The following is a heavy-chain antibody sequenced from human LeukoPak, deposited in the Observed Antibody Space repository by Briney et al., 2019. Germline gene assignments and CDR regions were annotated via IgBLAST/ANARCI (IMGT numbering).Heavy chain of an antibody. J-gene: IGHJ4*02. D-gene: IGHD3-22*01. V-gene: IGHV3-33*01. CDR1: GFTFSSYG. CDR2: IWYDGSNK. CDR3: ARGEYYDSSGCDY. Sequence: GGSLRLPCAASGFTFSSYGMHWVRQAPGKGLEWVAVIWYDGSNKYYADSVKGRFTISRDNSKNTLYLQMNSLRAEDTAVYYCARGEYYDSSGCDYWGQGTLVTVSS.